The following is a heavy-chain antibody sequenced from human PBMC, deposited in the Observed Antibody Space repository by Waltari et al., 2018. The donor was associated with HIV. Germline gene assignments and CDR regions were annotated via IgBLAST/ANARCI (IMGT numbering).Heavy chain of an antibody. CDR3: ARNWNDKTGWFDP. V-gene: IGHV1-24*01. D-gene: IGHD1-1*01. CDR2: FDPEDGET. J-gene: IGHJ5*02. Sequence: QVQLVQSGAEVKKPGASVKVSCKVSGYTLTELSMHWVRPAPGKGREWMGGFDPEDGETIYAQKFQGRVTMTEDTSTDTAYMELSSLRSETSAVYYWARNWNDKTGWFDPWGQGTLVTVSS. CDR1: GYTLTELS.